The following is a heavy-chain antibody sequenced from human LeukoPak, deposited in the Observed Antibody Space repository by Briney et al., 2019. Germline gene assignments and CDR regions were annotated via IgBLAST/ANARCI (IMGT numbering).Heavy chain of an antibody. CDR2: ISAYNGNT. CDR1: GYTFTSYG. Sequence: GASVKVSCKASGYTFTSYGISWVRQAPGQGLEWMGWISAYNGNTNYAQELQGRVTMTTDTSTSTAYMELRSLRSDDTAVCYCARRWDFWSGENDAFDIWGQGTMVTVSS. V-gene: IGHV1-18*01. D-gene: IGHD3-3*01. CDR3: ARRWDFWSGENDAFDI. J-gene: IGHJ3*02.